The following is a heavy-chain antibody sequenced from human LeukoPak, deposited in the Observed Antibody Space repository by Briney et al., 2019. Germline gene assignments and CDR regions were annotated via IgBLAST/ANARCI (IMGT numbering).Heavy chain of an antibody. CDR3: ARDAWAAASYYHYMDV. V-gene: IGHV3-30*01. D-gene: IGHD2-2*01. CDR1: GFTFSSYA. J-gene: IGHJ6*03. CDR2: ISYDGSNK. Sequence: GRSLRLSCAASGFTFSSYAMHWVRQAPGKGLEWVAVISYDGSNKYYADSVKGRFTISRDNSKNTLYLQMNSLRAEDTAVYYCARDAWAAASYYHYMDVWGKGTTVTVSS.